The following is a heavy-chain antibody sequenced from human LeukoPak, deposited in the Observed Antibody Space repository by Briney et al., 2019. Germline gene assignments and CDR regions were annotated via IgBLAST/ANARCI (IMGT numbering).Heavy chain of an antibody. CDR3: ARDLDSSGYYYSLDAFDI. V-gene: IGHV3-20*04. CDR2: INWNGGST. CDR1: GFTFDDYG. D-gene: IGHD3-22*01. J-gene: IGHJ3*02. Sequence: GGSLRLSCTASGFTFDDYGMSWVRQAPGKGLEWVSGINWNGGSTGYADSVKGRFTISRDNAKNSLYLQMNSLRAEDTALYYCARDLDSSGYYYSLDAFDIWGQGTMVTVSS.